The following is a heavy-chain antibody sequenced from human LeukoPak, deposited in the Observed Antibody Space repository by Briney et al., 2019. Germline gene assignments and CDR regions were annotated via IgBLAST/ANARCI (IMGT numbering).Heavy chain of an antibody. CDR2: IYYRSKWYS. V-gene: IGHV6-1*01. D-gene: IGHD3-10*01. J-gene: IGHJ5*02. CDR3: TGGGLVRGSLHWFDP. CDR1: GASVSGGSAG. Sequence: SQTLSLTCAISGASVSGGSAGWNWIRQSPSRGLEWLGRIYYRSKWYSDYAISVKSRITINPDTSRNQFSLQLNSVTHDDTAVYYCTGGGLVRGSLHWFDPWGQGTLVTVSS.